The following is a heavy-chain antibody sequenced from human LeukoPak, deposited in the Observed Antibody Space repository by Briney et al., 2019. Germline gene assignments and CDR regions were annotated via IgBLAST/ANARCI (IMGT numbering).Heavy chain of an antibody. J-gene: IGHJ3*02. CDR3: ARSKDIVVVPAASNDAFDI. CDR1: GGTFSSYA. D-gene: IGHD2-2*01. V-gene: IGHV1-69*04. CDR2: TILIFGIA. Sequence: ASVKVSCKASGGTFSSYAISWVRQAPGQGLEWRGRTILIFGIANYAQKFQGRVTITADKSTSTAYMELSRLRSEDTAVYYCARSKDIVVVPAASNDAFDIWGQGIMVTVSS.